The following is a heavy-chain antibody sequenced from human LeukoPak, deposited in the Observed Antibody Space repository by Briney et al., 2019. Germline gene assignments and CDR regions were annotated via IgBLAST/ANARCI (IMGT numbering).Heavy chain of an antibody. Sequence: PGGSLRLSCAASGFTFSSYSMNWVRQAPGKGLEWVSSISSSSSYIYYADSVKGRFTISRDNAKNSLYLQMNSLRAEDTAVYYCARGSIAAAGTPAEYYFDYWGQGTLVTVSS. V-gene: IGHV3-21*01. J-gene: IGHJ4*02. CDR3: ARGSIAAAGTPAEYYFDY. CDR1: GFTFSSYS. D-gene: IGHD6-13*01. CDR2: ISSSSSYI.